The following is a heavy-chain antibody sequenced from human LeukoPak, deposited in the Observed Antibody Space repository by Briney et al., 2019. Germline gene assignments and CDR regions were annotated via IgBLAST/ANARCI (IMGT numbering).Heavy chain of an antibody. CDR1: GFTFSDFY. Sequence: PGGSLRLSCAASGFTFSDFYMNWIRQAPGKGLEWISYSSTSGGTIYHADSVKGRFAISRDNAKNSLYLQMNSLRAEDTAVYYCARGVVGANHYYFGMDVWGQGTTVTVSS. D-gene: IGHD1-26*01. CDR2: SSTSGGTI. V-gene: IGHV3-11*01. CDR3: ARGVVGANHYYFGMDV. J-gene: IGHJ6*02.